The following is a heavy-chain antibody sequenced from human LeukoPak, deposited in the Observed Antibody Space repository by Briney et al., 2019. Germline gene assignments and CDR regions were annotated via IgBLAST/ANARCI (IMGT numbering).Heavy chain of an antibody. Sequence: SETLSLTCIVPGGSISSSSYYWTWIRQHPGKGLEWIGYIYYSGTTYYSPSLKSRLTISMETSKNQFSLKLSSVTAADTAVYFCARTAPSYYYDGSGHYFDSWGQGTLVAVSS. CDR3: ARTAPSYYYDGSGHYFDS. J-gene: IGHJ4*02. CDR2: IYYSGTT. CDR1: GGSISSSSYY. D-gene: IGHD3-22*01. V-gene: IGHV4-31*03.